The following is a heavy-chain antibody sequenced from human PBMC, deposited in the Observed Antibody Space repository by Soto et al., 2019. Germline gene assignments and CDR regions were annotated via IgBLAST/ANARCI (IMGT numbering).Heavy chain of an antibody. D-gene: IGHD3-10*01. CDR1: GFTFDDYG. J-gene: IGHJ4*02. CDR3: ARGFPGPNFDY. CDR2: INWNSGST. V-gene: IGHV3-20*01. Sequence: GGSLRLSCAASGFTFDDYGMSWVRQAPGKGLEWVSGINWNSGSTGYADSVKGRFTISRDNAKNSLYLQMNSLRPEDTAFYHCARGFPGPNFDYWGQGTLVTVSS.